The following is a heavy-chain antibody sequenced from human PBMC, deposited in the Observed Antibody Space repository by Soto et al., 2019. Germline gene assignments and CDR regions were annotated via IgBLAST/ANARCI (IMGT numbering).Heavy chain of an antibody. V-gene: IGHV3-15*01. CDR3: ATDQAGGYFYYYGMVV. D-gene: IGHD2-15*01. CDR2: IRSRGDGGTT. J-gene: IGHJ6*02. Sequence: PGGSLRLSCAASGLTFSHAWMSWVRQAPGKGLEWVGRIRSRGDGGTTDYAAPVKGRFTISGDDSKNTLFLQMNSLKAEDTAVYYCATDQAGGYFYYYGMVVWGQGTTVTVSS. CDR1: GLTFSHAW.